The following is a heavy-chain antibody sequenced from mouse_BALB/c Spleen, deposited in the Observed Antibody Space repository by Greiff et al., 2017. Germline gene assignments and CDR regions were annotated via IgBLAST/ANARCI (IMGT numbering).Heavy chain of an antibody. CDR3: ARGGL. Sequence: EVQLQESGGGLVQPGGSLKLSCAASGFTFSSYGMSWVRQTPDKRLELVATINSNGGSTYYPDSVKGRFTISRDNAKNTLYLQMSSLKSEDTAMYYCARGGLWGQGTTLTVSS. V-gene: IGHV5-6-3*01. CDR1: GFTFSSYG. D-gene: IGHD2-4*01. J-gene: IGHJ2*01. CDR2: INSNGGST.